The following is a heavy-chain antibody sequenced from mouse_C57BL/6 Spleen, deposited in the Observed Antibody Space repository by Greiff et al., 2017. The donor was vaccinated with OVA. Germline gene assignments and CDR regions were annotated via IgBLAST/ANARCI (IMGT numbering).Heavy chain of an antibody. Sequence: VQLQQSGPELVKPGASVKISCKASGYTFTDYYMNWVKQSHGKSLEWIGDINPNNGGTSYNQKFKGKATLTVDKSSSTAYMELRSLTSEDSAVYYCAREVITTVVAHWYFDVWGTGTTVTVSS. CDR1: GYTFTDYY. J-gene: IGHJ1*03. D-gene: IGHD1-1*01. CDR3: AREVITTVVAHWYFDV. CDR2: INPNNGGT. V-gene: IGHV1-26*01.